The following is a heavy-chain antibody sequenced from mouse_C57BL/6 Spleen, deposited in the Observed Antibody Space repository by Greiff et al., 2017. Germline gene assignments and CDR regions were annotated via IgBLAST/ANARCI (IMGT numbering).Heavy chain of an antibody. CDR1: GFNIKNTY. CDR2: IDPANGNT. D-gene: IGHD2-4*01. Sequence: EVQLQQSVAELVRPGASVKLSCTASGFNIKNTYMHWVKQRPEQGLAWIGRIDPANGNTKYAPKFQGKATITADTSSNTAYLQLSSLTSEDTAIYYCARGYDYEKHWFAYWGQGTLVTVSA. V-gene: IGHV14-3*01. J-gene: IGHJ3*01. CDR3: ARGYDYEKHWFAY.